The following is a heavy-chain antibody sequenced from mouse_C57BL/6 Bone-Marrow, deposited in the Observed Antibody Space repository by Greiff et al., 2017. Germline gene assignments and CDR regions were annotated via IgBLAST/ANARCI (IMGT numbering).Heavy chain of an antibody. CDR3: TRRGYGSSYEYFDY. CDR2: IYPGNSDT. J-gene: IGHJ2*01. D-gene: IGHD1-1*01. V-gene: IGHV1-5*01. Sequence: EVQLQQSGTVLARPGASVKMSCKTSGYTFTSYWMHWVKQRPGQGLEWIGAIYPGNSDTSYNQKFKGKAKLTAVTSASTAYMELSSLTNEDSAVYYCTRRGYGSSYEYFDYWGQGTTLTVSS. CDR1: GYTFTSYW.